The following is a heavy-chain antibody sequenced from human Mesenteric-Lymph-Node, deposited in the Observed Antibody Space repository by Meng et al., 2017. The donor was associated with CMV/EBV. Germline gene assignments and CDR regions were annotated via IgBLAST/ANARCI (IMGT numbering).Heavy chain of an antibody. V-gene: IGHV3-23*01. Sequence: GGSLRLSCAASGFTFSNSAMSWVRRAPGKGLEWVSSIRNNGGRTDYADSVKGRFTISRDNAKNSLYLQMNSLRAEDTAVYYCVVVRGVIDPGWGQGTLVTVSS. CDR1: GFTFSNSA. CDR3: VVVRGVIDPG. D-gene: IGHD3-10*01. J-gene: IGHJ4*02. CDR2: IRNNGGRT.